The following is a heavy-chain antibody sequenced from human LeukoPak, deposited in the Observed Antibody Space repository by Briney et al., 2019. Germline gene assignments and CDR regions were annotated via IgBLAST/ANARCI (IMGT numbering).Heavy chain of an antibody. J-gene: IGHJ4*02. CDR3: ARRVGATSFDY. V-gene: IGHV4-34*01. D-gene: IGHD1-26*01. CDR1: GGSFSGYY. CDR2: IYHSGST. Sequence: SETLSLTCAVYGGSFSGYYWSWIRQPPGKGLEWIGSIYHSGSTYYNPSLKSRVTISVDTSKNQFSLKLSSVTAADTAVYYCARRVGATSFDYWGQGTLVTVSS.